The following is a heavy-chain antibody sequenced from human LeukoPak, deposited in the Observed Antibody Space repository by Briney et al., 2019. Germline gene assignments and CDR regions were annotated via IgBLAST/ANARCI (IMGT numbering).Heavy chain of an antibody. D-gene: IGHD6-19*01. CDR1: GFTFSSYA. J-gene: IGHJ4*02. CDR3: AKMPVSYSSGWTNFDY. CDR2: ISGSGGST. Sequence: GGSLRLSCAASGFTFSSYAMSWVRQAPGKGLEGVSAISGSGGSTYYADSVKGRFTISRDNSKNTLYLQMSSLRAEDTAVYYCAKMPVSYSSGWTNFDYWGQGTLVTVSS. V-gene: IGHV3-23*01.